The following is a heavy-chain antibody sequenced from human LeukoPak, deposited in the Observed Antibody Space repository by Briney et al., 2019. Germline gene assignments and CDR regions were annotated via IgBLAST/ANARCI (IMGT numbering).Heavy chain of an antibody. CDR1: GYTFISYG. J-gene: IGHJ6*02. V-gene: IGHV1-18*01. Sequence: APVKVSCKASGYTFISYGISWVRQAPGQGLEWMGWISSYNGYTNYAQNLQGRVTMTTDTSTSTAYMELRSLRSDDTAVYYCARIDCSSTSCYTGTNYYYYYGMDVWGQGTTVTVSS. CDR2: ISSYNGYT. CDR3: ARIDCSSTSCYTGTNYYYYYGMDV. D-gene: IGHD2-2*02.